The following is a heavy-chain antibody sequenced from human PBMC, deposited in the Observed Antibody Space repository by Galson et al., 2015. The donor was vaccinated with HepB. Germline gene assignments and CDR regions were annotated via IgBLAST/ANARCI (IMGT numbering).Heavy chain of an antibody. Sequence: SLRLSCAASGFTFSSYSMNWVRQAPGKGLEWVSYISSSSSTIYYADSVKGRFTISRDNAKNSLYLQMNSLRAEDTAVYYCASEFRVPYYYYMDVWGKGTTVTVSS. V-gene: IGHV3-48*01. CDR2: ISSSSSTI. CDR3: ASEFRVPYYYYMDV. J-gene: IGHJ6*03. CDR1: GFTFSSYS.